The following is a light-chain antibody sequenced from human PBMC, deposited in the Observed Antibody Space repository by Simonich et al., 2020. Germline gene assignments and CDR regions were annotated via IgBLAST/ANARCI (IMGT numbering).Light chain of an antibody. J-gene: IGKJ1*01. V-gene: IGKV3-20*01. CDR1: QRVSTSY. Sequence: EIVLTQSPGTLSLSPGERAPLSCRASQRVSTSYLAWYQQTPGQAPRLLIYGASSRATGIPDRFSGSGSGTDFTLTISRLEPEDFAVYYCQQYGSSPRFGQGTKVEIK. CDR2: GAS. CDR3: QQYGSSPR.